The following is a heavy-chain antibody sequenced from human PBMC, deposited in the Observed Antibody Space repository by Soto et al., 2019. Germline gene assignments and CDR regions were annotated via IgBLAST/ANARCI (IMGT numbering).Heavy chain of an antibody. CDR2: ISDSSTST. CDR3: AKGPPFWSLDWFDP. CDR1: GFTFSRFS. J-gene: IGHJ5*02. V-gene: IGHV3-23*01. D-gene: IGHD3-3*01. Sequence: EVQLLESGGGLVQPGGSLRLSCAASGFTFSRFSMSWVRQAPGKGLEWVSGISDSSTSTYYADFVKGRFTISRDNSKNTLYLQMNSLRVEDTAVYFCAKGPPFWSLDWFDPWGQGTLVTVSS.